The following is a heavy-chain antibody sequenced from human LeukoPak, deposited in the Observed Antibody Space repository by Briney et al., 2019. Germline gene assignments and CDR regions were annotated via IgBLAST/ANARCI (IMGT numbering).Heavy chain of an antibody. CDR3: ARASRYCSSTSCWYWFDP. V-gene: IGHV3-30*04. CDR1: GFTFSSYA. D-gene: IGHD2-2*01. J-gene: IGHJ5*02. Sequence: GRSLRLSCAASGFTFSSYAMYWVRQAPGKGLEWVAVISYDGSNKYYADSVKGRFTISRDNSKNTLHLQMNSLRAEDTAVYYCARASRYCSSTSCWYWFDPWGQGTLVTVSS. CDR2: ISYDGSNK.